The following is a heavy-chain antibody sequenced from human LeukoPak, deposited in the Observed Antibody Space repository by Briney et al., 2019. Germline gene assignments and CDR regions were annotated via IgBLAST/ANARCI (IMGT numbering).Heavy chain of an antibody. J-gene: IGHJ4*02. CDR1: GGSISSSSYY. CDR3: ARGTHSRIQLWLRAGFDY. CDR2: IYYSGST. Sequence: SETLSLTCTVSGGSISSSSYYWGWIRQPPGKGLEWIGSIYYSGSTYYNPSLKSRVTISVDTSKNQFSLKLSSVTAADTAVYYCARGTHSRIQLWLRAGFDYWGQGTLVTVSS. D-gene: IGHD5-18*01. V-gene: IGHV4-39*07.